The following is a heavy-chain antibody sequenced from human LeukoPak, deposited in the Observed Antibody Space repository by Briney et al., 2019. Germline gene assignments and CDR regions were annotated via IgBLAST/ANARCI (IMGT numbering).Heavy chain of an antibody. CDR1: GFTFSNYL. CDR2: INIDETNA. J-gene: IGHJ3*01. V-gene: IGHV3-74*01. CDR3: GRGGDGIDV. Sequence: GGSLRLSCAVSGFTFSNYLMHWVRQAPRGGLVWVSRINIDETNAYADSVSGRFTISRDNAKNRLYLQMNSLRAEDTAVYFRGRGGDGIDVWGQGATVSVSS.